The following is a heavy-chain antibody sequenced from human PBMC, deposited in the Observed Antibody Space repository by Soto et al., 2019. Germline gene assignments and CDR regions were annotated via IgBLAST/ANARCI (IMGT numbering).Heavy chain of an antibody. D-gene: IGHD6-19*01. CDR1: GFTVSSKY. J-gene: IGHJ4*02. Sequence: EVQLVESGGGLIQPGGSLRLSCAASGFTVSSKYMTWVRQAPGKGLEWVSVIYGGGTTYYADSVKGRFTISRDNSKNTWYRQMNSLRAEDTAVYYCVQTTGWPGFDFWGQGTLVTVSS. CDR3: VQTTGWPGFDF. V-gene: IGHV3-53*01. CDR2: IYGGGTT.